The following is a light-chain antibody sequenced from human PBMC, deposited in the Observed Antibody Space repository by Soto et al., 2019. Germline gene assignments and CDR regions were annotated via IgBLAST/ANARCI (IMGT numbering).Light chain of an antibody. CDR3: QSYDSSLSGLV. V-gene: IGLV1-40*01. J-gene: IGLJ1*01. Sequence: QSVLTHPPSVSGAPGQRVTVSCTGSSSNIGAGYDVHWYQQLPGTAPKLLIYGNSNRPSGVPDRFSGSKSGTSASLAITGLQAEDEADYYCQSYDSSLSGLVFGPRTKVTVL. CDR1: SSNIGAGYD. CDR2: GNS.